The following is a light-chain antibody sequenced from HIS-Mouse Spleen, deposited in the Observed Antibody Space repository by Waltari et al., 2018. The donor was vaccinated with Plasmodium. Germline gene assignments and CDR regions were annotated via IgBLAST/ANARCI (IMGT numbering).Light chain of an antibody. CDR1: VLAKKY. CDR3: YSAADNNLV. Sequence: SYELTQPSSVSVSPGQTARITCSGDVLAKKYARWFQQKPGQAPVLVIYKDSERPSGIPERVSCSSSGTTGTLTISGAQVEDEADYYCYSAADNNLVFGGGTKLTVL. CDR2: KDS. V-gene: IGLV3-27*01. J-gene: IGLJ3*02.